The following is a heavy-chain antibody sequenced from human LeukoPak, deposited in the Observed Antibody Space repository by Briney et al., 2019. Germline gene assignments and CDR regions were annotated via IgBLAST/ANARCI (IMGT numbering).Heavy chain of an antibody. Sequence: PSETLSLTCAVYGGSFSGYYWSWIRQPPGKGLARTGEINHSGSTNYNPSLKSRVTISVDTSKNQFSLKLSSVTAADTAVYYCARGSQKSSSWNLTRDYWGQGTLVTVSS. V-gene: IGHV4-34*01. CDR3: ARGSQKSSSWNLTRDY. D-gene: IGHD6-13*01. J-gene: IGHJ4*02. CDR1: GGSFSGYY. CDR2: INHSGST.